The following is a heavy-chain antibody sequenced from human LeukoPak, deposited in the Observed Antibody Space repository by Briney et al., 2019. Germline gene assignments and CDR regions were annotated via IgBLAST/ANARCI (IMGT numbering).Heavy chain of an antibody. V-gene: IGHV3-33*01. CDR3: ARDLLLDY. D-gene: IGHD3-10*01. J-gene: IGHJ4*02. CDR1: GFTFSSYG. CDR2: IWYGGSNK. Sequence: GGSLRLSCAASGFTFSSYGMHWFRQAPGKGLEWVAVIWYGGSNKYYADSVKGRFTISRDNSKNTLYLQMNSLRAEDTAVYYCARDLLLDYWGQGTLVTVSS.